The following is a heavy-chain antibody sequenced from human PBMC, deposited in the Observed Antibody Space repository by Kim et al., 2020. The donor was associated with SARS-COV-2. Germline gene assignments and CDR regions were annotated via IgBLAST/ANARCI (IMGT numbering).Heavy chain of an antibody. V-gene: IGHV1-2*02. CDR2: INPNSGGT. CDR1: GYTFTGYY. CDR3: ASGPFSLEFGESPSDYFDY. Sequence: ASVKVSCKASGYTFTGYYIHWVRQAPGQGLEWMGWINPNSGGTNYAQKFQGRVSMTRDTSISTAYMELSRLRFDDTAVYYCASGPFSLEFGESPSDYFDYWGQGTLVTVSS. D-gene: IGHD3-10*01. J-gene: IGHJ4*02.